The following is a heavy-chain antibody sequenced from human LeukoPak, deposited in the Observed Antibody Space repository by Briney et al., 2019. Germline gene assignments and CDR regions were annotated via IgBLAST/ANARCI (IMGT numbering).Heavy chain of an antibody. CDR3: ARGQYYDILSVYYYYYMDV. V-gene: IGHV4-61*01. Sequence: SETLSLTCTVSGYSISSGYYWSWIRQPPGKGLEWIGYIYYSGSTNYNPSLKSRVTISVDTSKNQFSLKLSSVTAADTAVYYCARGQYYDILSVYYYYYMDVWGKGTTVTVSS. CDR1: GYSISSGYY. D-gene: IGHD3-9*01. J-gene: IGHJ6*03. CDR2: IYYSGST.